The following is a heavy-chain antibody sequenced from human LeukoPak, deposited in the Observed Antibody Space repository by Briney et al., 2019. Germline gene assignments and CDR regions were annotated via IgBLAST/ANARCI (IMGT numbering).Heavy chain of an antibody. CDR1: GFTFSSYG. CDR2: ISYDGSNK. J-gene: IGHJ4*02. CDR3: AKDYYDGNGYCFDY. D-gene: IGHD3-22*01. V-gene: IGHV3-30*18. Sequence: GGSLRLSCAASGFTFSSYGMHWVRQAPGKGLEWVAVISYDGSNKYYADSVKGRFTISRDNSKNTLYLQMNSLRAEDTAVYYCAKDYYDGNGYCFDYWGQGTLVTVSS.